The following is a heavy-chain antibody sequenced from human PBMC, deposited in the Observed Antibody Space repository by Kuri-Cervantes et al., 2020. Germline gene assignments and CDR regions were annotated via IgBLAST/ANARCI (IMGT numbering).Heavy chain of an antibody. Sequence: ASVKVSCKASGYTFTGYYIHWVRQAPGQGLEWMGWINPNSGDTNYAQKFQGRVTMTRDTSISTAYMELSRLRSEDTAVYYCATAGSYYEFVDYWGQGTLVTVSS. CDR2: INPNSGDT. D-gene: IGHD1-26*01. J-gene: IGHJ4*02. CDR1: GYTFTGYY. CDR3: ATAGSYYEFVDY. V-gene: IGHV1-2*02.